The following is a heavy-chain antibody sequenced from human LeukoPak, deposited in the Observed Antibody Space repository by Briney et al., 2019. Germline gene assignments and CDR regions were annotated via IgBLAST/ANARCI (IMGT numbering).Heavy chain of an antibody. CDR3: ARGRDTYYDILTGYYFALDAFDI. D-gene: IGHD3-9*01. V-gene: IGHV1-18*01. CDR2: ISAYNGNT. CDR1: GYTFTSYG. Sequence: ASVKVSCKASGYTFTSYGISWVRQAPGQGLEWMGWISAYNGNTNYAQKLQGRVTMTTDTSTSTAYMELRSLRSDDTAVYYCARGRDTYYDILTGYYFALDAFDIWGQGTTVTVSS. J-gene: IGHJ3*02.